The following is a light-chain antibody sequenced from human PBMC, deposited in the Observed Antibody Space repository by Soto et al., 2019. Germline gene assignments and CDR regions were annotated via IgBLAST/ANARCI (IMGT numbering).Light chain of an antibody. CDR3: QQTYSTPYT. CDR1: QNIKTF. J-gene: IGKJ2*01. Sequence: DIQMTQSPSSLSASVGDRVTITCRASQNIKTFLNWYQQTPGKAPKLLVYAAFTLQSGVPSRFSGSRSGPAFTLTISNLQPEDFAIYYCQQTYSTPYTFGQGTKVELK. CDR2: AAF. V-gene: IGKV1-39*01.